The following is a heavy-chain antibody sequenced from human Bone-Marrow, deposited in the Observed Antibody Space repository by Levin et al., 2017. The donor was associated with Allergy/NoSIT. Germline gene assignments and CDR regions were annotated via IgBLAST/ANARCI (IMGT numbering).Heavy chain of an antibody. CDR2: INHSGST. CDR3: ARDAVAEETY. V-gene: IGHV4-34*01. CDR1: GGSFSGYY. Sequence: SQTLSLTCAVYGGSFSGYYWSWIRQPPGKGLEWIGEINHSGSTNYNPSLKSRVTISVDTSKNQFSLKLSSVTAADTAVYYCARDAVAEETYWGQGTLVTVSS. D-gene: IGHD6-19*01. J-gene: IGHJ4*02.